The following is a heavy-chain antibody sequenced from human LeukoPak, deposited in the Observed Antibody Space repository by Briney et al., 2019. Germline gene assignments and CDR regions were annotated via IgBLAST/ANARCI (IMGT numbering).Heavy chain of an antibody. V-gene: IGHV3-7*04. J-gene: IGHJ4*02. D-gene: IGHD3-22*01. CDR3: ARDPPPDDTSGYLDY. CDR1: GFTISNCW. Sequence: GGSLRLSCSASGFTISNCWMTWVRQAPGKGLEWVAYMNQDGSRIYYVDSVKGRFTISRGNAKNSLHLQMNSLRAEDTAVYYCARDPPPDDTSGYLDYWGQGALVTVSS. CDR2: MNQDGSRI.